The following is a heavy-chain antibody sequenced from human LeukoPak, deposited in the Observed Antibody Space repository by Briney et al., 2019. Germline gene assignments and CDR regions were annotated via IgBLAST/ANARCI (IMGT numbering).Heavy chain of an antibody. CDR3: AKDPVEYSDGLNGYFDY. V-gene: IGHV3-23*01. CDR2: ISRSSGST. J-gene: IGHJ4*02. D-gene: IGHD3-9*01. CDR1: GFTFSSYA. Sequence: GGSLRLSCAASGFTFSSYAMSWVRQAPGKGLEWVSAISRSSGSTYYADSVKGRFTISRDNSKNTLYMQMNRMRAEDTAVYYCAKDPVEYSDGLNGYFDYWGKGVLVTVAS.